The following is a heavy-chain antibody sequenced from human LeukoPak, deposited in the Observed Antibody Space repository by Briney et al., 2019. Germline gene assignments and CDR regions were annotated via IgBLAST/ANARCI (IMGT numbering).Heavy chain of an antibody. J-gene: IGHJ4*02. CDR3: ARLVIEVAGDHFDY. CDR1: GGSISSGSYF. Sequence: SETLSLTCTVSGGSISSGSYFWGWIRQPPGKGLEWIGTIHYSGTTYDNPSLKGRVTISVDTSKTQLSLKLSSVTAADTAVYYCARLVIEVAGDHFDYWGQGTLVTVSS. D-gene: IGHD6-19*01. V-gene: IGHV4-39*01. CDR2: IHYSGTT.